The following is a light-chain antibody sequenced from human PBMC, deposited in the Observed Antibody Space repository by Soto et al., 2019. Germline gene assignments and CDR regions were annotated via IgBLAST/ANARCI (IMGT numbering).Light chain of an antibody. CDR3: CLYGGML. CDR1: SSDVGNYNF. J-gene: IGLJ2*01. CDR2: GGS. V-gene: IGLV2-23*01. Sequence: QSALTQPASVSGSPGQSITISCTGTSSDVGNYNFICWYQHHPGKSPKLMIYGGSQRPSGVSDRFSGSTSDNTASLTISWLQAEDEADYYCCLYGGMLFGGGTKVTVL.